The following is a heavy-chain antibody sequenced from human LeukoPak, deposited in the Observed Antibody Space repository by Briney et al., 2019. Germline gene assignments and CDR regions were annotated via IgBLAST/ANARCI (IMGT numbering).Heavy chain of an antibody. J-gene: IGHJ4*02. CDR2: IYYSGST. V-gene: IGHV4-31*03. CDR1: GGSIGSGGYY. Sequence: SETLSLTCTVSGGSIGSGGYYWSWIRQHPGKGLEWIGHIYYSGSTSYNSSLKSRVSISVDMSKSQFSLNLSSATAADTAVYYCARRSDYSGSFDYWGQGTLVTVSS. CDR3: ARRSDYSGSFDY. D-gene: IGHD4-23*01.